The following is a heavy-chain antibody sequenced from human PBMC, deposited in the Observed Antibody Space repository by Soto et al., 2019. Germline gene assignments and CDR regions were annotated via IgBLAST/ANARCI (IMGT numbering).Heavy chain of an antibody. J-gene: IGHJ4*02. CDR2: INHSGST. CDR3: ARGGGCSGGSCYPLGR. CDR1: GGSFSGNY. D-gene: IGHD2-15*01. V-gene: IGHV4-34*01. Sequence: QVQLQQWGAGLLKPSETLSLTCAVYGGSFSGNYWSWIRQPPGKGLEWIGEINHSGSTNYNASLKSRVIISVDTSKNQFSLKLTSVTAADTAVYYCARGGGCSGGSCYPLGRWGQGTLVTVSS.